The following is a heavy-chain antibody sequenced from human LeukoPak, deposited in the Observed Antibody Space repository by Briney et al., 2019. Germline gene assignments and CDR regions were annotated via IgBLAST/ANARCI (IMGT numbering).Heavy chain of an antibody. CDR3: ARGPPYGSRSDYFDH. J-gene: IGHJ4*02. CDR1: GFTFSSHR. V-gene: IGHV3-7*01. D-gene: IGHD3-10*01. CDR2: IKKDVGEK. Sequence: PGGSLRLSWAASGFTFSSHRMTWIRQAPGKGLEWVASIKKDVGEKFYVDSVKGRFTISRDNAKNSLYLHMNSLRVEDTAVYYCARGPPYGSRSDYFDHWGQGTLVTVSS.